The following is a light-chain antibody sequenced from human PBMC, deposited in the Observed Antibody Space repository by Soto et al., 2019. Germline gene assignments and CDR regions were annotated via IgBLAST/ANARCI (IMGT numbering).Light chain of an antibody. CDR1: SSDVGGYNY. J-gene: IGLJ2*01. Sequence: QSALTQPASVSGSPGQSITISCTGTSSDVGGYNYVSWYQQHPGKAPKLMIYDVSNRPSGVSNRFSGSKSGNTASLTISGLQAEDEADYYCISYTSSSMMVFGGGTKLTVL. CDR3: ISYTSSSMMV. V-gene: IGLV2-14*01. CDR2: DVS.